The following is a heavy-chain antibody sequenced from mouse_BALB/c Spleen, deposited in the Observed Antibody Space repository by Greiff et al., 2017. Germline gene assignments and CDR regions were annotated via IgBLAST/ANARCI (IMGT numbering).Heavy chain of an antibody. V-gene: IGHV1-9*01. D-gene: IGHD2-1*01. J-gene: IGHJ2*01. Sequence: VQLQQSGAELMKPGASVKISCKATGYTFSSYWIEWVKQRPGHGLEWIGEILPGSGSTNYNEKFKGKATFTADTSSTTAYMQLSSLTSEDSAVYDCARSGYYGNYDGGGYWGQGTTLTVSS. CDR1: GYTFSSYW. CDR3: ARSGYYGNYDGGGY. CDR2: ILPGSGST.